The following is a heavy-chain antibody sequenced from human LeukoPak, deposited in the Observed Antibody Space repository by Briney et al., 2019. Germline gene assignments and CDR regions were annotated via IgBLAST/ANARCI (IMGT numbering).Heavy chain of an antibody. J-gene: IGHJ4*02. CDR3: AKDDAWLQYGD. V-gene: IGHV3-23*01. CDR1: GFIFSSHG. D-gene: IGHD5-24*01. Sequence: GGTLRLSCAASGFIFSSHGMNWVRQAPGKGLEWVSGISPNGVITYYADSVKGRFTISRDNSKGTVSLQMNSLRPEDTAVYYCAKDDAWLQYGDWGRGTLVTVSS. CDR2: ISPNGVIT.